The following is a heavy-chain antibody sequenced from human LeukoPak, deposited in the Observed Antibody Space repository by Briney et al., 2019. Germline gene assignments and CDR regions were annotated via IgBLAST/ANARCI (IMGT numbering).Heavy chain of an antibody. CDR1: GFTVSTNY. J-gene: IGHJ4*02. Sequence: GGSLRLSCTATGFTVSTNYMNWVRQAPGKGLEWVSVIYTGGSTYYADSVKGRFNISRDNSKNTVCLQMNSLRPEDTAVYYCARAEVLSFFDSWGQGTLVTVSS. CDR2: IYTGGST. D-gene: IGHD4/OR15-4a*01. CDR3: ARAEVLSFFDS. V-gene: IGHV3-66*02.